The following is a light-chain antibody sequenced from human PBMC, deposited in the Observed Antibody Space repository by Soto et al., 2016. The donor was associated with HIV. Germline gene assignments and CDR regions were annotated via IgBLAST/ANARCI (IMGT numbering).Light chain of an antibody. CDR2: KAS. Sequence: DIQMTQSPSTLSASVGDRVTITCRASQSINSWLAWYQQKPGKAPKLLIYKASTFDSGVPSRFSGSASGTEFTLTISSLQPDDFATYYCQQYRNYPLTFGGGTKVEIK. V-gene: IGKV1-5*03. J-gene: IGKJ4*01. CDR1: QSINSW. CDR3: QQYRNYPLT.